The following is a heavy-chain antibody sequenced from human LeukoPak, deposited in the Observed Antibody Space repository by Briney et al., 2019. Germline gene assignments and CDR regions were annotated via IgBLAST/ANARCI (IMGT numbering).Heavy chain of an antibody. D-gene: IGHD4-17*01. CDR1: GGSISSYY. CDR2: IYYSGST. J-gene: IGHJ4*02. CDR3: ARGTTSYGDTTFDY. Sequence: ASETLSLTCTVSGGSISSYYWSWIRQPPGKGLEWIGYIYYSGSTNYNPSLKSRVTISVDTSKNQFSLKLSSVTAADTAVYYCARGTTSYGDTTFDYWGQGTLVTVSS. V-gene: IGHV4-59*01.